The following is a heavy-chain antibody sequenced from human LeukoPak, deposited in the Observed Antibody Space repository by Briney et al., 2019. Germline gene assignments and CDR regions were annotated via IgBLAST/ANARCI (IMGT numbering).Heavy chain of an antibody. CDR3: ARGHGSYYYGSGSYYTPHYFDY. V-gene: IGHV4-34*01. J-gene: IGHJ4*02. Sequence: KPSETLSLTCAVYGGSFSGYYWSWIRQPPGKGLEWIGEINHSVSTNYNPSLKSRVTISVDTSKNQFSLKLSSVTAADTAVYYCARGHGSYYYGSGSYYTPHYFDYWGQGTLVTVSS. CDR1: GGSFSGYY. CDR2: INHSVST. D-gene: IGHD3-10*01.